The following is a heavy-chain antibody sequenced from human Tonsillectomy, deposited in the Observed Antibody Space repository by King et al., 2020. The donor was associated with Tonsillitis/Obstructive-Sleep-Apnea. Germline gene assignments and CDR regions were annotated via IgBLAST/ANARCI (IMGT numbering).Heavy chain of an antibody. CDR3: ARDVGFCSSSNCFTY. CDR2: IYHSGSA. D-gene: IGHD2-2*01. V-gene: IGHV4-4*02. Sequence: VQLQESGPGLVKPSGTLSLSCAVSGGSISSLNWCSWVRQPPGKGLEWMGEIYHSGSANYNPSLNTRVTMSVDKSTNQFSLNMTSVTAADTAIYYCARDVGFCSSSNCFTYWGRGVLVTVSS. CDR1: GGSISSLNW. J-gene: IGHJ4*02.